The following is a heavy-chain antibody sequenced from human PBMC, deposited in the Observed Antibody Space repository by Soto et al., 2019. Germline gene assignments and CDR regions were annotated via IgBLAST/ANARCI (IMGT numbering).Heavy chain of an antibody. Sequence: GGSLRLSCATSALTFSNYAMSWVRQAPGGGLEWVSSMSGSSSTTYYADSVRGRFTISRDRPKNTLYLQMSSLRAEDTAVYYCAKSLGSGPIRPLDYWGQGTLVTVSS. J-gene: IGHJ4*02. V-gene: IGHV3-23*01. D-gene: IGHD2-15*01. CDR2: MSGSSSTT. CDR3: AKSLGSGPIRPLDY. CDR1: ALTFSNYA.